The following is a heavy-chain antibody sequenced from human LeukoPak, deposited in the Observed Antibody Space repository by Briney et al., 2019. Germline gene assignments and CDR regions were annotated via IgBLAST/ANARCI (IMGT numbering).Heavy chain of an antibody. J-gene: IGHJ3*02. CDR2: INPSGGST. CDR3: ARVGHDYGSPDGAFDN. D-gene: IGHD4-17*01. CDR1: GYTFTSYY. V-gene: IGHV1-46*01. Sequence: ASVKVSCKASGYTFTSYYMHWVRQAPGQGLEWMGIINPSGGSTSYAQKFQGRVTMTRDTSTSTVYMELSSLRSEDTAVYYCARVGHDYGSPDGAFDNWGQGTMVTVSS.